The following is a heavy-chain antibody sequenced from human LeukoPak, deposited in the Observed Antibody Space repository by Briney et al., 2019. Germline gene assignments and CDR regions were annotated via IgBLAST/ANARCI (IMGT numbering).Heavy chain of an antibody. D-gene: IGHD2-2*01. V-gene: IGHV1-8*01. CDR1: GYTFTSYD. Sequence: ASVKVSCKASGYTFTSYDINWVRQATGQGLEWMGWMNPNSGNTGYAQKFQGRVTMTRNTSISTAYMELSSLRSEDTAVYYCARDALVHSPFDPWGQGTLVTVSS. J-gene: IGHJ5*02. CDR3: ARDALVHSPFDP. CDR2: MNPNSGNT.